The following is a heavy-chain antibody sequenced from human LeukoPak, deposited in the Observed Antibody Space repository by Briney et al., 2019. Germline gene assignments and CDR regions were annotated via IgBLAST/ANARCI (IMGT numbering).Heavy chain of an antibody. V-gene: IGHV4-39*01. CDR1: GGSISSNSYY. J-gene: IGHJ5*02. Sequence: SETLSLTCTVSGGSISSNSYYWGWIRQPPGKGLEWIGSIYYSGSTYYNPSLKSRVTISVDTSKNQFSLKLRSVTAADTAVYSCARNRYYYGSGNYGVPNWFDPWGQGTLVTVSS. CDR3: ARNRYYYGSGNYGVPNWFDP. CDR2: IYYSGST. D-gene: IGHD3-10*01.